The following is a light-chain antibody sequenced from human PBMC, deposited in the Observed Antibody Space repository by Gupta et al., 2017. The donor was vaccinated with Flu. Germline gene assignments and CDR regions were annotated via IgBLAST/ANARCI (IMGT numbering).Light chain of an antibody. CDR3: QAWDSGTVV. V-gene: IGLV3-1*01. CDR2: KDT. CDR1: KLGHKF. J-gene: IGLJ2*01. Sequence: SPGQTASITCSGDKLGHKFACWFQQKPGQSPLLVIYKDTKRPSGIPERFSGSNSGNTATLTISGTQAVDEADYYCQAWDSGTVVFGGGTKLAVL.